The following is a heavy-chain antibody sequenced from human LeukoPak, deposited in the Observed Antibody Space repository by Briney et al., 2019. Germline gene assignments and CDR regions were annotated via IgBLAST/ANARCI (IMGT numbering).Heavy chain of an antibody. CDR1: GFTFSSYA. CDR2: ISGSGGST. V-gene: IGHV3-23*01. J-gene: IGHJ4*02. CDR3: AKDPGRDRLRRGNYFDY. D-gene: IGHD4-17*01. Sequence: GXSLRXSCAASGFTFSSYAMSWVRQAPGKGLEWVSAISGSGGSTYYADSVKGRFTISRDNSKNPLYLQMNSLRAEDTAVYYCAKDPGRDRLRRGNYFDYWGQGTLVTVSS.